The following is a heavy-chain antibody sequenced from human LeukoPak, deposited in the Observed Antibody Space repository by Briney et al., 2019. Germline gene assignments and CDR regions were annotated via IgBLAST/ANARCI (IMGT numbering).Heavy chain of an antibody. D-gene: IGHD3-10*02. Sequence: GESLKISCKGSGYRFSDYWIGWVRQMPGKGLEWMGIIYPGDSDIRYSPSFQGQVTFSADKSISTAYLQWSSLKASDTAMYYCAKYYYVRSVGPFDYWGQGTLVTVSS. J-gene: IGHJ4*02. CDR3: AKYYYVRSVGPFDY. CDR1: GYRFSDYW. CDR2: IYPGDSDI. V-gene: IGHV5-51*01.